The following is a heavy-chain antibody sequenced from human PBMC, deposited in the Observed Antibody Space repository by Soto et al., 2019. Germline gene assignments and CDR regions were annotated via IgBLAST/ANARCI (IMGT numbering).Heavy chain of an antibody. CDR3: ARRPQNYGVDV. CDR1: GGSISSSRIY. J-gene: IGHJ6*02. V-gene: IGHV4-39*01. CDR2: IYHTGST. Sequence: QLELQESGPGLVKPSETLSLTCAVSGGSISSSRIYWDWIRQPSGKGLEWIGNIYHTGSTNYSPSLKTRVTISVDTSKNLFSLRLSSVTAADTAVYYCARRPQNYGVDVWGQGTTVTVSS.